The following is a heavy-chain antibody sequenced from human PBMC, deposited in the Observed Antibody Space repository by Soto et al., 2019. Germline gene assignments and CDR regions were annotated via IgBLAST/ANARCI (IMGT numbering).Heavy chain of an antibody. V-gene: IGHV3-11*01. CDR2: ISSSGSTI. D-gene: IGHD6-13*01. CDR1: GFTFSDYY. Sequence: ESGGGLVKHGGSLSLSCAASGFTFSDYYMSWIRQAPGKGLEWVSYISSSGSTIYYADSVKGRFTISRDNAKNSLYLQMNSLRAEDMAVYYCARAVAAAGYYYYYYYYMDVWGKGTAVTVSS. J-gene: IGHJ6*03. CDR3: ARAVAAAGYYYYYYYYMDV.